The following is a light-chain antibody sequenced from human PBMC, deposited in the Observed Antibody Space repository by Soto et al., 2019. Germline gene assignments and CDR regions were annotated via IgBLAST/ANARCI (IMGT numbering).Light chain of an antibody. CDR2: AAS. CDR3: HQRYNTYST. V-gene: IGKV1-39*01. CDR1: QSISNH. Sequence: DIQLTQSPSSLSASVEDRVIITCRASQSISNHLNWYQQKPGKAPKLLIFAASSLQSGVPSRFSSGRCGPDLTLTNSSRQHEDYATNYYHQRYNTYSTFGQGTKV. J-gene: IGKJ1*01.